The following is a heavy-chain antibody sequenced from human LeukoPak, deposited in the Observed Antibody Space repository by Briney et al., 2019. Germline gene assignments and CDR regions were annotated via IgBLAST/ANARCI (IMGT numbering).Heavy chain of an antibody. CDR3: ASASSRRIAAGGDY. CDR1: GFTFSNYW. D-gene: IGHD6-13*01. V-gene: IGHV3-74*01. J-gene: IGHJ4*02. CDR2: INSDGSSR. Sequence: PGGSLRLSCAVSGFTFSNYWMHWVRQAPGKGLVWVSRINSDGSSRNYADSVKGRFTISRDNAKNTLYLQMNSLRAEDTAVYYCASASSRRIAAGGDYWGQGTLVTVSS.